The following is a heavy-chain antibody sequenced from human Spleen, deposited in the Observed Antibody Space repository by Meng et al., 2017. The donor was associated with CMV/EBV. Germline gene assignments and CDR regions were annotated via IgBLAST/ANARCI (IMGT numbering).Heavy chain of an antibody. Sequence: QLQAWCCGLLQPSETLSLTRAVYGGSFSGSYWSWIRQPPGKGLEWIGEINHSGSTNYNPSLKSRVTISVDTSKNQFSLKLSSVTAADTAVYYCATGLMVYYYFDYWGQGTLVTVSS. CDR3: ATGLMVYYYFDY. V-gene: IGHV4-34*01. CDR2: INHSGST. CDR1: GGSFSGSY. J-gene: IGHJ4*02. D-gene: IGHD2-8*01.